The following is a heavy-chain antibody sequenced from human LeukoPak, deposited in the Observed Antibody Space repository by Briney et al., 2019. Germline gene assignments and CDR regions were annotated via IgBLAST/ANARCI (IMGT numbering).Heavy chain of an antibody. CDR1: GFTFSSYA. Sequence: GRSLRLSCAASGFTFSSYAMHWVRQAPGKGLEWVAVISYDGSNKYYADSVKGRFTISRDNSKNTLYLQMNSLRAEDTAVHYCARDDYWGQGTLVTVSS. V-gene: IGHV3-30*04. J-gene: IGHJ4*02. CDR3: ARDDY. CDR2: ISYDGSNK.